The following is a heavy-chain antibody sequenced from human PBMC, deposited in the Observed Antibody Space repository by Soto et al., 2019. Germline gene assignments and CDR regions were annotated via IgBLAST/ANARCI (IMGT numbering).Heavy chain of an antibody. CDR2: ISGSGGST. Sequence: EVQLLESGGGLVQPGGSLRLSCAASGFTFSSYAMSWVRQAPGKGLEWVSAISGSGGSTYYADSVKGRFTIPRDNSKNPLYLQMNRLRAEDTGVYFRAKDGTSDWGFHLWGRWTLVTVSS. CDR3: AKDGTSDWGFHL. V-gene: IGHV3-23*01. J-gene: IGHJ1*01. D-gene: IGHD3-16*01. CDR1: GFTFSSYA.